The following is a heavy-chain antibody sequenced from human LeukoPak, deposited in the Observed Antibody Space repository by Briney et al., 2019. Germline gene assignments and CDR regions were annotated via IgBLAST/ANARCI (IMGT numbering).Heavy chain of an antibody. CDR1: GGSISSYY. V-gene: IGHV4-4*07. J-gene: IGHJ6*03. CDR3: ARGEAAAGPYYYYYMDV. CDR2: IYTSGST. Sequence: SETLSLTCTVSGGSISSYYWSWIRQPAGKGLEWIGRIYTSGSTNYNPSLKSRVTMSVDTSKNQFSLKLSSVTAADTAVYYGARGEAAAGPYYYYYMDVWGKGTTVTVSS. D-gene: IGHD6-13*01.